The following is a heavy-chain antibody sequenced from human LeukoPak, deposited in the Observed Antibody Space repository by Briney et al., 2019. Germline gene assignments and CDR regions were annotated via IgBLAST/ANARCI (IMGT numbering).Heavy chain of an antibody. J-gene: IGHJ4*02. CDR3: ASDRSGLSFCF. Sequence: PSETLSLTCTVSGGSISSNNYYWGWIRQPPGKGLEWIGSIHYSGSTYYNSSLKSRITISVDTSKNQFSLKLTSVTAADTAMYYCASDRSGLSFCFWGQGTPVTVSS. CDR1: GGSISSNNYY. V-gene: IGHV4-39*01. CDR2: IHYSGST. D-gene: IGHD3-22*01.